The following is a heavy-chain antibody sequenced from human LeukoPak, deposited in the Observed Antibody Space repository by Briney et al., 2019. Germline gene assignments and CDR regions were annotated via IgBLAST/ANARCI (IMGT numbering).Heavy chain of an antibody. D-gene: IGHD3-22*01. V-gene: IGHV4-39*07. J-gene: IGHJ5*02. CDR2: IYYSGST. CDR1: GGSISSSSYY. CDR3: ARDRRHDTDGYYYNWFDP. Sequence: SETLSLTCTVSGGSISSSSYYWGWIRQPPGKGLEWIGSIYYSGSTYYNPSVESRVTVSVDTSKNQLSLKLSSVTAADTAVYYCARDRRHDTDGYYYNWFDPWGQGTLVTVSS.